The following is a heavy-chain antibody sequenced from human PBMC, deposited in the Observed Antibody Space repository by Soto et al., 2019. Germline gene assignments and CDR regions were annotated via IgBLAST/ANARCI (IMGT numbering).Heavy chain of an antibody. CDR1: GGTFSSYR. CDR3: ARDLPSLEVRSYGMDV. Sequence: QVQLVQSGAEVKKPGSSVKVSCKVSGGTFSSYRFSWVRQAPGQGLEWMGGITPVFGTPDYAQKFQGRVTVTADRSTNTAYMELSRLTSEDTGVYYCARDLPSLEVRSYGMDVWGQGTTVTVSS. J-gene: IGHJ6*02. CDR2: ITPVFGTP. V-gene: IGHV1-69*06. D-gene: IGHD3-10*01.